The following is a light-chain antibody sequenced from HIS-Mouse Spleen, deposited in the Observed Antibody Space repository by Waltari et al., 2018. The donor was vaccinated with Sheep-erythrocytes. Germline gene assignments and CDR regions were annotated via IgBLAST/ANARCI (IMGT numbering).Light chain of an antibody. CDR3: QAWDSSTVV. V-gene: IGLV3-1*01. Sequence: SDELTQTPSVSVSPGQTTSITCSGDKLVDKCACWYQQKPGHSPVLVIYQDSKRPSGIPERFSGSNSGNTATLTISGTQAMDEADYYCQAWDSSTVVFGGGTKLTVL. J-gene: IGLJ2*01. CDR1: KLVDKC. CDR2: QDS.